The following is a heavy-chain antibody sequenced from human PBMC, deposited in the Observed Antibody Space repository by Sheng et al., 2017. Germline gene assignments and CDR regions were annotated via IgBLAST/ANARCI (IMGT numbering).Heavy chain of an antibody. CDR3: ARGTDFWSGYHLPHYMDV. CDR1: GFSFSTYG. J-gene: IGHJ6*03. CDR2: IWYDGSDK. V-gene: IGHV3-33*01. D-gene: IGHD3-3*01. Sequence: QVQLVESGGGVVQPGRSLRLSCAASGFSFSTYGIHWVRQAPGKGLEWVAVIWYDGSDKRYADSVKGRFMISRDNFKKTLYLQINNVRAEDTGVYYCARGTDFWSGYHLPHYMDVWGQGTTVTVSS.